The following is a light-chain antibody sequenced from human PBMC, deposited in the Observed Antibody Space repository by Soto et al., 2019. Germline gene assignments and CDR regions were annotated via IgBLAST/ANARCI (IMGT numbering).Light chain of an antibody. Sequence: QSVLTQPASVSGSPGQSITISCTGISSDVGGYNYVSWYQQHPGKAPKLMIYDVSNRRSGVSNRFSGSKSGNTASLTISGLQAEDEADYYCYSYTSSSTVLFGGGTKVTVL. V-gene: IGLV2-14*01. J-gene: IGLJ2*01. CDR3: YSYTSSSTVL. CDR2: DVS. CDR1: SSDVGGYNY.